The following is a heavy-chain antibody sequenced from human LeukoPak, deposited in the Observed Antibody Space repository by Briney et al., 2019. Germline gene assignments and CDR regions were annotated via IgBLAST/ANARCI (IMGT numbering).Heavy chain of an antibody. CDR1: GGTFSRYA. D-gene: IGHD3-16*02. CDR3: ARAVGNYVWGSYRPEGCFDS. V-gene: IGHV1-69*13. Sequence: ASVKVSCKASGGTFSRYAISWVRQAPGQGLEWMGGSIPMFGTTNYAQKFQGRVTITADESTSTAYVELRSLRSDDTAVYYCARAVGNYVWGSYRPEGCFDSWGQGTLVTVSS. CDR2: SIPMFGTT. J-gene: IGHJ4*02.